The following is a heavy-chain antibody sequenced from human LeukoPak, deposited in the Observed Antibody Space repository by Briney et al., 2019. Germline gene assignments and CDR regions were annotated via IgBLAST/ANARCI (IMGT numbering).Heavy chain of an antibody. V-gene: IGHV3-23*01. D-gene: IGHD3-10*01. Sequence: PGGSLRLSCAASGFTFSSYWMSWVRQAPGKGLEWVSAISGSGGSTYYADSVKGRITISRDNSKNTLYLQMNSLRAEDTAVYYCARGPAGAVRGVIITDYYYMDVWGKGTTVTISS. CDR2: ISGSGGST. CDR1: GFTFSSYW. J-gene: IGHJ6*03. CDR3: ARGPAGAVRGVIITDYYYMDV.